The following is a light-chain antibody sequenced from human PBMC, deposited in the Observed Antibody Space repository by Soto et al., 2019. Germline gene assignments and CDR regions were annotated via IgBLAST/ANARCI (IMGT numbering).Light chain of an antibody. CDR2: DVR. J-gene: IGLJ1*01. V-gene: IGLV2-14*03. CDR3: SSYTSSSTLV. Sequence: QSALTQPASVSGSPGQSITISCTGTSSDVGYYNYVSWYQQHPGKAPKRMIYDVRYRPSGVSDRFSGSNSGNTASLTLSGLQAEDEADYYCSSYTSSSTLVFGTGTKVTVL. CDR1: SSDVGYYNY.